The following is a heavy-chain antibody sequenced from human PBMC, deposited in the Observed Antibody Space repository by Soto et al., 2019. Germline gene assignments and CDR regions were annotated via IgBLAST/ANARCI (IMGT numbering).Heavy chain of an antibody. D-gene: IGHD2-2*01. J-gene: IGHJ4*02. Sequence: LRLSCVASGFTFSSYGMHWVRQAPGKGLEWVAVIWYDGSNKYYADSVKGRFTISRDNSKNTLYLQMNSLRAEDTAVYYCARDGAPAAVDYWGQGTLVTVSS. CDR2: IWYDGSNK. V-gene: IGHV3-33*01. CDR3: ARDGAPAAVDY. CDR1: GFTFSSYG.